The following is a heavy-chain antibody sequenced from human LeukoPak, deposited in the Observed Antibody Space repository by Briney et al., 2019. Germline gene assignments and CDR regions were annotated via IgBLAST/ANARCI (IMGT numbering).Heavy chain of an antibody. CDR2: IIPIFGTA. Sequence: SVKVSCKASGGTFSSYAISWLRQAPGQGLEWMGGIIPIFGTANYAQKFQGRVTITTDESTSTAYMELSSLRSEDTAVYYCARYSSGWYGDWFDPWGQGTLVTVSS. D-gene: IGHD6-19*01. CDR3: ARYSSGWYGDWFDP. V-gene: IGHV1-69*05. J-gene: IGHJ5*02. CDR1: GGTFSSYA.